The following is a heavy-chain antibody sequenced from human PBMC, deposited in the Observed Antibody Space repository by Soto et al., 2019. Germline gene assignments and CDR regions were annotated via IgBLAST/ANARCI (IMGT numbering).Heavy chain of an antibody. Sequence: GSLRLSCAASGFTFSTYSMNWVRQAPGKGLEWVSYISSSSSTIFYTDSVKGRFTVSRDNAKNSLYLQMNSLRAEDTAVYYCAKDQFIAAAGINYWGQGT. D-gene: IGHD6-13*01. CDR1: GFTFSTYS. V-gene: IGHV3-48*01. CDR3: AKDQFIAAAGINY. CDR2: ISSSSSTI. J-gene: IGHJ4*02.